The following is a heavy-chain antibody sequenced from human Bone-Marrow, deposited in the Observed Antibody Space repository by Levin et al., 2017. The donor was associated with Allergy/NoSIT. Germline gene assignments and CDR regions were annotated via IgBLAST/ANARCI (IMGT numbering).Heavy chain of an antibody. V-gene: IGHV3-30*18. J-gene: IGHJ4*02. CDR1: GFTFSSYG. Sequence: GESLKISCAASGFTFSSYGMHWVRQAPGKGLEWVAVISYDGSNKYYADSVKGRFTISRDNSKNTLYLQMNSLRAEDTAVYYCAKPLSQYSSSDYWGQGTLVTVSS. CDR2: ISYDGSNK. CDR3: AKPLSQYSSSDY. D-gene: IGHD6-6*01.